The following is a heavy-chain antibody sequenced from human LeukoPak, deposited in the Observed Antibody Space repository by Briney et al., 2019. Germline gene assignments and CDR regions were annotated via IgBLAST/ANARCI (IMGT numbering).Heavy chain of an antibody. CDR2: IIPNFGTA. Sequence: ASVKVSCKASGGTFSSYAISWVRQAPGQGLEWMGGIIPNFGTANYAQKFQGRVTITTDESTSTAYMELSSLRSEDTAVYYCACLDYGVKWGYFDYWGQGTLVTVSS. CDR3: ACLDYGVKWGYFDY. J-gene: IGHJ4*02. D-gene: IGHD4-17*01. V-gene: IGHV1-69*05. CDR1: GGTFSSYA.